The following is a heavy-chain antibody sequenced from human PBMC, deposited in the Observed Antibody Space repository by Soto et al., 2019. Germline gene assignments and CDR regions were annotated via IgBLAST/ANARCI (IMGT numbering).Heavy chain of an antibody. D-gene: IGHD6-19*01. CDR1: SGSISSSNW. J-gene: IGHJ1*01. CDR2: IYHSGST. CDR3: ASVYPGYSSGWYRSVGYFQH. V-gene: IGHV4-4*02. Sequence: QVQLQESGPGLVKPSGTLSLTCAVSSGSISSSNWWSWVRQHPGKGLEWIGEIYHSGSTNYNPSLKSRVTISVDKSKNQFSLKLSSVPAADTAVYYGASVYPGYSSGWYRSVGYFQHWGQGTLVTVSS.